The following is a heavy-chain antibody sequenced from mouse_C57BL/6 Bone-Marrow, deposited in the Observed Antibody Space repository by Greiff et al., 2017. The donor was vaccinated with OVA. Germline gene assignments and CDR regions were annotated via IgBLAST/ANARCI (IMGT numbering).Heavy chain of an antibody. CDR1: GFNIKNTY. CDR3: ARSPITTVVKDWYFDV. CDR2: IDPANGNT. V-gene: IGHV14-3*01. D-gene: IGHD1-1*01. Sequence: VQLKESVAELVRPGASVKLSCTASGFNIKNTYMHWVKQRPEQGLEWIGRIDPANGNTKYAPKFQGKATITADTSSNTAYLQLNSLTSEDTAIYYCARSPITTVVKDWYFDVWGTGTTVTVSS. J-gene: IGHJ1*03.